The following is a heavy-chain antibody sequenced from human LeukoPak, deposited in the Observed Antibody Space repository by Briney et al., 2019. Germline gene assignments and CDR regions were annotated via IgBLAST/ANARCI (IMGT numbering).Heavy chain of an antibody. D-gene: IGHD2-8*01. V-gene: IGHV3-7*01. CDR2: IKQDESEK. CDR1: GFTFRSYW. CDR3: TRGVTIVPDY. Sequence: GGSLRLSCAGSGFTFRSYWMSWVRQAPGKGLEWVANIKQDESEKFYVDSVKGRFTISRDNAKSSLYLQMNSLRVEDTAVYYCTRGVTIVPDYWGQGTLVTVSS. J-gene: IGHJ4*02.